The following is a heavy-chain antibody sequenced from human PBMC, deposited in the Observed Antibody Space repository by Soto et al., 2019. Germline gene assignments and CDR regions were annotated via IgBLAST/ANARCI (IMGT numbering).Heavy chain of an antibody. CDR2: IYYSGST. CDR3: ASNDYGDTDFDY. CDR1: GGSISSYY. V-gene: IGHV4-59*01. Sequence: PSETLSLTCTVSGGSISSYYWSWIRQPPGKGLEWIGYIYYSGSTNYNPSLKSRVTISVDTSKNQFSLKLSSVTAADTAVYYCASNDYGDTDFDYWGQGTLVTVSS. D-gene: IGHD4-17*01. J-gene: IGHJ4*02.